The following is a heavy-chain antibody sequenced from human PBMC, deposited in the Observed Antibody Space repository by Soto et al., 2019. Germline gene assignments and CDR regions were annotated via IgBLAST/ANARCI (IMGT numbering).Heavy chain of an antibody. Sequence: ASVKVSCKASGGTFSSYAISWVRQAPGQGLEWMGGIIPIFGTANYAQKFQGRVTITADESTSTAYMELSSLRSEDTAVYYCARSWPEGYYYYYGMDVWGQGTTVTVSS. D-gene: IGHD5-12*01. CDR1: GGTFSSYA. CDR3: ARSWPEGYYYYYGMDV. J-gene: IGHJ6*02. V-gene: IGHV1-69*13. CDR2: IIPIFGTA.